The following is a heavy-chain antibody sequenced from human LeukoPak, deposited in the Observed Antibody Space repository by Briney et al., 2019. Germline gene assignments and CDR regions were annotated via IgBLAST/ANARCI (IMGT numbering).Heavy chain of an antibody. V-gene: IGHV4-34*01. D-gene: IGHD2-8*02. Sequence: ASETLSLTCTVSGGSISSYYWSWIRQPPGKGLEWIGEINHSGSTNYNPSLKSRVTISVDTSKNQFSLKLSSVTAADTAVYYCARVLPILFYFDYWGQGTLVTVSS. CDR2: INHSGST. J-gene: IGHJ4*02. CDR3: ARVLPILFYFDY. CDR1: GGSISSYY.